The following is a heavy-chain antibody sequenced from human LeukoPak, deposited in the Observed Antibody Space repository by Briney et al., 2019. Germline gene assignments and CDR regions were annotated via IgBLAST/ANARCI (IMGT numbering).Heavy chain of an antibody. CDR1: GFIFSSYG. Sequence: PGRSLRLSCAASGFIFSSYGMHWVRQAPGKGLEWVAVIWFDGSIKYYADSVKGRFTFSRDNSKNTLSLQMNGLRADDTAVYYCARDPAAASRGFGMDVWGQGTTVTVSS. CDR2: IWFDGSIK. V-gene: IGHV3-33*01. D-gene: IGHD2-15*01. J-gene: IGHJ6*02. CDR3: ARDPAAASRGFGMDV.